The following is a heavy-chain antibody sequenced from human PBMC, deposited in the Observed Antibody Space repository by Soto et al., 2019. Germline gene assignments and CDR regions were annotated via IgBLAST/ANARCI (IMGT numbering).Heavy chain of an antibody. V-gene: IGHV3-48*04. CDR2: ISSSSSTI. CDR1: GFTFSSYS. D-gene: IGHD6-19*01. CDR3: ARVRNIAVAGTYYFDY. Sequence: GGSLRLSCAASGFTFSSYSMNWVRQAPGKGLEWVSYISSSSSTIYYADSVKGRFTISRDNAKNSLYLQMNSLRAEDTAVYYCARVRNIAVAGTYYFDYWGQGTLVTVSS. J-gene: IGHJ4*02.